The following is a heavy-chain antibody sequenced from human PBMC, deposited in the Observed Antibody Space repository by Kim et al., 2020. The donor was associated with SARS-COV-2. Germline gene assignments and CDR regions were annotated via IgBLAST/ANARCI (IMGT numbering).Heavy chain of an antibody. V-gene: IGHV3-9*01. Sequence: SGSIGYADSVKGRFTISRDNAKNSLYLQMNSLRAEDTALYYCAKDSTFDYWGQGTLVTVSS. CDR2: SGSI. CDR3: AKDSTFDY. J-gene: IGHJ4*02.